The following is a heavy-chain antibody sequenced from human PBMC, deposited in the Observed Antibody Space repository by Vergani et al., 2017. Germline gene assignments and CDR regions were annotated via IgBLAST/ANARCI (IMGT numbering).Heavy chain of an antibody. CDR1: GFTLGDHA. Sequence: QVQLVESGGGVVQPGRSLRLSCAASGFTLGDHAIHWVRRAPGKGLEWVALISYDGTTKYYTNSVRGRFTISRDNSKSTMFLQMNSLRVEDMAVYYCARGEGDWRESRYFYKYYLDVWGKGTTVTVSS. J-gene: IGHJ6*03. V-gene: IGHV3-30-3*01. CDR2: ISYDGTTK. CDR3: ARGEGDWRESRYFYKYYLDV. D-gene: IGHD1-1*01.